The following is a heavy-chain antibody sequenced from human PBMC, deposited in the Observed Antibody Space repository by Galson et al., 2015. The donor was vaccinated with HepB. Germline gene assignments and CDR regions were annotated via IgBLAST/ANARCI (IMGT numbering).Heavy chain of an antibody. CDR1: GFTFSDYY. D-gene: IGHD6-13*01. J-gene: IGHJ4*02. V-gene: IGHV3-11*03. CDR2: ISSSSSYT. Sequence: SLRLSCAASGFTFSDYYMSWIRQAPGKGLEWVSYISSSSSYTNYADSVKGRFTISRDNAKNSLYLQMNSLRAEDTAVYYCARHGSSSWYYFDYWGQGTLVTVSS. CDR3: ARHGSSSWYYFDY.